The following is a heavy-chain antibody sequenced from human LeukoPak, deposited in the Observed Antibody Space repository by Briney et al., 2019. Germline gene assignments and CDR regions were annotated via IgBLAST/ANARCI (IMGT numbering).Heavy chain of an antibody. D-gene: IGHD3-10*01. CDR1: GGSISSYY. V-gene: IGHV4-59*12. CDR2: IYYSGST. CDR3: ARVPYYYGSGYYYFDY. J-gene: IGHJ4*02. Sequence: PSETLSLTCTVSGGSISSYYWSWIRQPPGKGLEWIGYIYYSGSTNYNPSLKSRVTISVDTSKNQFSLKLSSVTAADTAVYYCARVPYYYGSGYYYFDYWGQGTLVTVSS.